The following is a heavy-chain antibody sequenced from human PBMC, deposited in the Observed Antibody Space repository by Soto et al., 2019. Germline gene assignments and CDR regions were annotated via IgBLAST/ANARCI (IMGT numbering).Heavy chain of an antibody. CDR2: IIPIVGTG. V-gene: IGHV1-69*01. CDR3: ARVVILVPTSSTYYFYHMDV. D-gene: IGHD2-2*01. Sequence: QVHLVQSGAEVRKPESSVTDSCKASGGTFSNYAISWVRQAPGQGLEWMGGIIPIVGTGSYAQKFQGRVTITSEEPTTTAYMELSSLRFDDTAVYYCARVVILVPTSSTYYFYHMDVWGLGTTVTVSS. CDR1: GGTFSNYA. J-gene: IGHJ6*02.